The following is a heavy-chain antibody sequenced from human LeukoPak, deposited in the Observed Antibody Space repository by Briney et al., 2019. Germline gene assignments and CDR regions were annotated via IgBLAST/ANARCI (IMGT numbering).Heavy chain of an antibody. CDR2: ISSSSSYI. Sequence: PGGSLRLSCAASGFTFSSYSMNWVRQAPGKGLEWVSSISSSSSYIYYADSVKGRFTISRYNAKNSLYLQMNSLRAEDTAVYYCARSKGSSFRSPFDYWGQGTLVTVSS. CDR1: GFTFSSYS. D-gene: IGHD6-6*01. V-gene: IGHV3-21*01. CDR3: ARSKGSSFRSPFDY. J-gene: IGHJ4*02.